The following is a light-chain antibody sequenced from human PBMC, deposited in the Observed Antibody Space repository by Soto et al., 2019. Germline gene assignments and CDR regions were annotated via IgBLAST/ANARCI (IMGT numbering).Light chain of an antibody. Sequence: DIQMTQSPSSLSASVGDRVTITCRASQSIRSYLNWYPQKPGKAPTLLIYAASSLQSGVPSRFSGSGSGTDFTLTISSLQPEDFATYYCQQSYSTPPTFGGGTKVESK. CDR3: QQSYSTPPT. J-gene: IGKJ4*01. V-gene: IGKV1-39*01. CDR2: AAS. CDR1: QSIRSY.